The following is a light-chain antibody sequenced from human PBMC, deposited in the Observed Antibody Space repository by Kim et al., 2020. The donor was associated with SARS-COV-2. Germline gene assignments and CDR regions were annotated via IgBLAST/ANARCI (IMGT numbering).Light chain of an antibody. J-gene: IGLJ2*01. CDR2: VNSDGSH. CDR1: SGHSSYA. V-gene: IGLV4-69*01. Sequence: SASLGASVKLTCTLSSGHSSYAIAWHQQQPEKGPRYLMKVNSDGSHSKGDGIPDRFSGSSSGTERYLTISSLQSEDEADYYCQTWGTGIQVFGGGTQL. CDR3: QTWGTGIQV.